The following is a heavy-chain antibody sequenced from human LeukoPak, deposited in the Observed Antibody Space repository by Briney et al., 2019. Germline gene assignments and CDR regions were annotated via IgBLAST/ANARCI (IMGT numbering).Heavy chain of an antibody. V-gene: IGHV1-18*01. CDR1: GYTFISYG. Sequence: ASVKVSCKASGYTFISYGITWVRQAPGQGLEWMGWISPYTTKTNYAQSLQGRVTMTTDTSMSTAYMELRSLRSDDTAVYYCAREGGVGPTAPPDYYSYQMDVWAKGPRSPSP. CDR2: ISPYTTKT. J-gene: IGHJ6*03. D-gene: IGHD1-26*01. CDR3: AREGGVGPTAPPDYYSYQMDV.